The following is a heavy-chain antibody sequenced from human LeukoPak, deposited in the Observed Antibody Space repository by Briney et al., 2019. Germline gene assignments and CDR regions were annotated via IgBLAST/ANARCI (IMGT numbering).Heavy chain of an antibody. V-gene: IGHV3-21*01. CDR3: ARDGDGYNLYYFDY. D-gene: IGHD5-24*01. J-gene: IGHJ4*02. CDR2: ITGRGRST. Sequence: GGSPILSCSASGFPFSSYNMNWVRQAPGKGLEGVSAITGRGRSTYYADSVKGRFTISRDSAKNSVYLQMNSLRAEDTAIYYCARDGDGYNLYYFDYWGQGTLVTVSS. CDR1: GFPFSSYN.